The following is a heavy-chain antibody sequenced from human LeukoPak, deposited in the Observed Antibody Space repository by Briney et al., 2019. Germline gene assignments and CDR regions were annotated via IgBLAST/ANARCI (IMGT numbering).Heavy chain of an antibody. CDR1: GGSISSYF. V-gene: IGHV4-59*01. J-gene: IGHJ4*02. Sequence: SETLSLTCTVSGGSISSYFWSWIRQPPGKGLEWIGYIYYSGSTNYNPSLKRRVTISVDTSKNQFPLTLSSVTAADTAVYYCARQYCSSTNCYYFDYWGQGTLVTVSS. CDR3: ARQYCSSTNCYYFDY. D-gene: IGHD2-2*01. CDR2: IYYSGST.